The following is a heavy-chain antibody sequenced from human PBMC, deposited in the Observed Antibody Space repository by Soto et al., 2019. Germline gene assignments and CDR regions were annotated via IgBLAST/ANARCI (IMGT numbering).Heavy chain of an antibody. CDR1: GYTFSSYA. CDR2: INAGYGNT. D-gene: IGHD3-22*01. J-gene: IGHJ3*02. Sequence: QVHLVQSGAEVKKPGASVKVSCQASGYTFSSYALHWVRQAPGQSLEWMGWINAGYGNTKYSQKFQGRVTITRDTSATTAYMELISRRFEDTAVYYCAREMYYYDNSGYSHNAFDIWGQGTMVTVSS. V-gene: IGHV1-3*01. CDR3: AREMYYYDNSGYSHNAFDI.